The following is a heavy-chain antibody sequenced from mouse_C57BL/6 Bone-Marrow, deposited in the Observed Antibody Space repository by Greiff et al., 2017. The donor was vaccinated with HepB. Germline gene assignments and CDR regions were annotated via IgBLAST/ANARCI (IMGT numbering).Heavy chain of an antibody. Sequence: EVKLVESGPGLVKPSQTVFLTCTVTGISITTGNYRWSWIRQFPGNKLEWIGYIYYSGTITYNPSLTSRTTITRDTPKNQFFLEMNSLTAEDTATYYCAREGDYSNSTPHWYFDVWGTGTTVTVSS. D-gene: IGHD2-5*01. CDR2: IYYSGTI. CDR3: AREGDYSNSTPHWYFDV. V-gene: IGHV3-5*01. CDR1: GISITTGNYR. J-gene: IGHJ1*03.